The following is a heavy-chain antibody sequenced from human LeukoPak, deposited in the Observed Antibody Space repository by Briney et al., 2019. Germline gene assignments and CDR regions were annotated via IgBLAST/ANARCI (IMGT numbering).Heavy chain of an antibody. D-gene: IGHD6-19*01. J-gene: IGHJ3*02. Sequence: GGSLRLSCAASGFTFTNYVMNWVRQAPGKGLEGVSSITGTADKTYDADSVKGRFTISRDNSKNTLSLQMSSLRVGDTAIYYCARRGGSRGWGAFDIWGQGTIVTVSS. CDR1: GFTFTNYV. CDR2: ITGTADKT. V-gene: IGHV3-23*01. CDR3: ARRGGSRGWGAFDI.